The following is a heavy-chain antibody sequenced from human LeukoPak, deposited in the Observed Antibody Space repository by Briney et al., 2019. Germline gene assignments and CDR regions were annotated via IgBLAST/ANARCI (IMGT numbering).Heavy chain of an antibody. V-gene: IGHV4-34*01. Sequence: SETLSLTCAVYGGSFSGYYWSWIRQPPGKGLEWSGEINHSGSTNYNPSLKSRANISVEKSKKQFSLKRSSVTAADTAVYYCARRRSYGYRDVHYWRQGTLVPVSS. CDR3: ARRRSYGYRDVHY. CDR2: INHSGST. D-gene: IGHD5-18*01. J-gene: IGHJ4*02. CDR1: GGSFSGYY.